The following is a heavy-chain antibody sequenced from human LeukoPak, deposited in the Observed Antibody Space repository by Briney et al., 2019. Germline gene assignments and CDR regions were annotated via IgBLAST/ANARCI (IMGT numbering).Heavy chain of an antibody. CDR3: ARSARLMKGVVEVTALDD. V-gene: IGHV3-7*01. J-gene: IGHJ4*02. D-gene: IGHD3-3*01. Sequence: GGSLRLSCAASGFTFSSYWMSWVRQAPGKGLEWVANIKQDGSEKYYVDSVKGRFTIARDNAKNSVYLEMNSLRADDTAVYYCARSARLMKGVVEVTALDDWGQGTLVTVSS. CDR1: GFTFSSYW. CDR2: IKQDGSEK.